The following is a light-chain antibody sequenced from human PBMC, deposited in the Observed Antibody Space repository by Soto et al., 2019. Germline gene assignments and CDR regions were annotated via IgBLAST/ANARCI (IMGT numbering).Light chain of an antibody. V-gene: IGKV3-11*01. CDR2: DAS. CDR1: QSVSSY. Sequence: EIVLTQSPATLSLSPGERATLSCRASQSVSSYLAWYQQKPGQAPRLLIFDASNRATGIPARFSGSGSGTDFTLTISSLEPEDFAVYYCQHRSNWPLTFGGGTKVETK. J-gene: IGKJ4*01. CDR3: QHRSNWPLT.